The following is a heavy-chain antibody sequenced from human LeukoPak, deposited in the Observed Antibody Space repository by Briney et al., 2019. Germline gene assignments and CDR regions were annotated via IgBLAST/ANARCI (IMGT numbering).Heavy chain of an antibody. CDR2: INPNSGGT. D-gene: IGHD3-22*01. V-gene: IGHV1-2*02. CDR3: ARTYYYDSSGYYYGY. Sequence: GASVKVSCKASGYTFTGYYMHWVRQAPGQGLEWMGWINPNSGGTNYAQKFQGRVTMTRDTSISTAYTELSRLRSDDTAVYYCARTYYYDSSGYYYGYWGQGTLVTVSS. CDR1: GYTFTGYY. J-gene: IGHJ4*02.